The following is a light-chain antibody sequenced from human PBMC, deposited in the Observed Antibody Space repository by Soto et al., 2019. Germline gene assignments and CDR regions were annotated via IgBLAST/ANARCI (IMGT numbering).Light chain of an antibody. CDR1: QSVSSSY. Sequence: EIVLTQSPGTLSLSPGERATLSCRASQSVSSSYLAWYQQKPGQAPRLLIYGASSRATGIPDRFSGSGSGTDFTLTISRLESEDFAVYYCQQYGSSPPYTCGQATKLEIK. J-gene: IGKJ2*01. CDR2: GAS. V-gene: IGKV3-20*01. CDR3: QQYGSSPPYT.